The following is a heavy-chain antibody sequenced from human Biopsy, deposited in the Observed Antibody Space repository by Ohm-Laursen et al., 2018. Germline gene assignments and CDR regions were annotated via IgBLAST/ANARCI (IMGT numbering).Heavy chain of an antibody. J-gene: IGHJ1*01. CDR3: ATKLTGYFHH. CDR1: GGTFSNYG. V-gene: IGHV1-69*06. CDR2: NIPILGTR. D-gene: IGHD3-9*01. Sequence: GASVKVSCNAPGGTFSNYGVNWVRQAPGQGLEWLGGNIPILGTRNYAQKFQDRVTVAADTSTSTATMELRSLRSDDTAVYYCATKLTGYFHHWGQGTLVIVSS.